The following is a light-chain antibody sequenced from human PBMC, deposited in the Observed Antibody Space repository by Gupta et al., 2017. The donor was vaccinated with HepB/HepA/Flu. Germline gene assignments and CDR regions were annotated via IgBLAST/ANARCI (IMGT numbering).Light chain of an antibody. Sequence: VLTQPPSVSAAPAQKVTLTCSGCSFTIENQYVDWFQQHPRTAPELRIYKNNERPSGIPDRFSGSKSGTIATLGIAGLQTGDEADYYCGTWDSSLSQVVFGGGTKLTVL. J-gene: IGLJ2*01. CDR2: KNN. V-gene: IGLV1-51*02. CDR1: SFTIENQY. CDR3: GTWDSSLSQVV.